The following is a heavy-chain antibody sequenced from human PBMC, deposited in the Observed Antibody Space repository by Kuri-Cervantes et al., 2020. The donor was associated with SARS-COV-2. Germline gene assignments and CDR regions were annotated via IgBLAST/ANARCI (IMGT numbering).Heavy chain of an antibody. V-gene: IGHV3-33*01. CDR1: GFTFSIYG. J-gene: IGHJ4*02. CDR3: ARIDAVAGDFDY. Sequence: LSLTCAASGFTFSIYGMHWVRQAPGKGLEWVAVIWYDGSNKYYADSVKGRFTISRDNSKNTLYLQMNSLRAEDTAVYYCARIDAVAGDFDYWGQGTLVTVSS. CDR2: IWYDGSNK. D-gene: IGHD6-19*01.